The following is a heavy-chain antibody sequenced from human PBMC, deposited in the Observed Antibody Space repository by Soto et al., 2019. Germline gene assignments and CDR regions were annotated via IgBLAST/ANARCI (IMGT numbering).Heavy chain of an antibody. CDR1: GGSISSSPYH. V-gene: IGHV4-39*02. CDR2: IYYTGTT. Sequence: QLQLQESGPGLVKPSETLSLTCTVSGGSISSSPYHWAWIRQPPGKGLEWIASIYYTGTTYYSPSLKSRVTISVDTSKNHFSLKLSSVTAADTAVYYCSRERESASEHWGQGTPVTVSS. J-gene: IGHJ4*02. CDR3: SRERESASEH.